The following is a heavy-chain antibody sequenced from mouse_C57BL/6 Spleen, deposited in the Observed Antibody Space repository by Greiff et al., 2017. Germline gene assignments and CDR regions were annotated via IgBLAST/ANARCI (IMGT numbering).Heavy chain of an antibody. V-gene: IGHV14-1*01. CDR2: IDPEDGDT. CDR1: GFHIKDYY. D-gene: IGHD1-1*01. J-gene: IGHJ2*01. Sequence: EVMLVESGAELVRPGASVKLSCTASGFHIKDYYMHWVKQRPEQGLEWIGRIDPEDGDTAYAPKFQGKATMTADTTSNTAYLQLSSLTSEDTAIYYYTAEVYYYYDYWGQGTTLTVSS. CDR3: TAEVYYYYDY.